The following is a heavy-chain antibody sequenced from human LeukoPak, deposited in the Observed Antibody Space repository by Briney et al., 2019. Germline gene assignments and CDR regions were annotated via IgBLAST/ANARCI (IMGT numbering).Heavy chain of an antibody. CDR1: GFSFSSYW. CDR3: ARDYRYDYVWGSYRYRLDY. Sequence: GGSLRLSCAASGFSFSSYWMSWVRQAPGKGLEWVANTNQDGSAKNYVDSVRGRFTISRDNAENSLYLQMNSLRAEDTAVYYCARDYRYDYVWGSYRYRLDYWGQGTLVTVSS. V-gene: IGHV3-7*01. J-gene: IGHJ4*02. CDR2: TNQDGSAK. D-gene: IGHD3-16*02.